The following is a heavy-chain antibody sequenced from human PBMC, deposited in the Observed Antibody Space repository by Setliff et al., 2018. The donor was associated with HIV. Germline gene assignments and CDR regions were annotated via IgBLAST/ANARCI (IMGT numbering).Heavy chain of an antibody. CDR1: GGSISSHY. CDR3: AREAYFFASGSWLHY. CDR2: IHYSGST. Sequence: SETLSLTCTVSGGSISSHYWSWIRQPPGKGLEWIGSIHYSGSTNYNPSLKSRVTISVDTSKNQFSLKLSSVTAADTALYFCAREAYFFASGSWLHYWGQGTLVTVSS. D-gene: IGHD3-10*01. V-gene: IGHV4-59*11. J-gene: IGHJ4*02.